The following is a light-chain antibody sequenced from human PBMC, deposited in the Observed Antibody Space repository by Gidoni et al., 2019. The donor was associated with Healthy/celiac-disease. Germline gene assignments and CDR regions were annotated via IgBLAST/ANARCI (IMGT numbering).Light chain of an antibody. V-gene: IGKV1-39*01. J-gene: IGKJ4*01. CDR1: QSISSY. CDR3: QQSYSTPPT. Sequence: DIQMTQLPSSLSASVGDRVTITCRASQSISSYLNWYQQKPGKAPKLLIYAASSLQSGVPSRFSGSGSGTDFTLTISSLQPEDFATYYCQQSYSTPPTFGGGTKVEIK. CDR2: AAS.